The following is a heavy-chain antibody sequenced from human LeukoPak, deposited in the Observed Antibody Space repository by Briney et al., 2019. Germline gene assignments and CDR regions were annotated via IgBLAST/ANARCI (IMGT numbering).Heavy chain of an antibody. J-gene: IGHJ3*02. CDR1: GGSITSYY. Sequence: PSETLSLTCTVSGGSITSYYWSWIRQPPGKGLEWVGYIYASGSTNYNPSLKSRVTISVDTSKNQFSLKLSSVTAADTAVYYCARPSYSGYDYLGAFDIWGQGTMVTVSS. CDR2: IYASGST. V-gene: IGHV4-4*09. CDR3: ARPSYSGYDYLGAFDI. D-gene: IGHD5-12*01.